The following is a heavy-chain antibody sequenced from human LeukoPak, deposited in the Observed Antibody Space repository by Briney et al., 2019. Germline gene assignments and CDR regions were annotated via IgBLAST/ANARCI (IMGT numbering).Heavy chain of an antibody. J-gene: IGHJ4*02. Sequence: SETLSLTCAVYGGSFSGYYWSWIRQPPGKGLEWIGEINHSGSTNYNPSLKSRVTISVDTSKNQFSLKLSSVTAADTAVYYCARVPTQLAGVDYWGQGTLATVSS. V-gene: IGHV4-34*01. D-gene: IGHD6-6*01. CDR2: INHSGST. CDR3: ARVPTQLAGVDY. CDR1: GGSFSGYY.